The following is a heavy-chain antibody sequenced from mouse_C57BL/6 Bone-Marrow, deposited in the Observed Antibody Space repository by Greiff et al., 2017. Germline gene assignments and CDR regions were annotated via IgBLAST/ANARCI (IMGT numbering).Heavy chain of an antibody. CDR3: RRCRRGYYYAMDY. CDR1: GYTFTDYE. CDR2: IDPDTGGT. V-gene: IGHV1-15*01. J-gene: IGHJ4*01. Sequence: VQLQQSGAELVRPGASVTLSCKASGYTFTDYEMHWVKQTPVHGLEWIGAIDPDTGGTAYNQKFKGKAILTADKSSSTAYMELRSLTSEDSAVYYCRRCRRGYYYAMDYWGQGTSVTVSS.